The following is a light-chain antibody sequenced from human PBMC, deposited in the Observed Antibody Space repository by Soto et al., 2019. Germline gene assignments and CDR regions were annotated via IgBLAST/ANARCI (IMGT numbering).Light chain of an antibody. CDR1: QSFSSW. CDR3: QHYNSFPWT. CDR2: KAS. Sequence: DIQMTQSPSTLSASVGDTVTISCRASQSFSSWLAWYQQKPGKAPKLLIYKASSLQSGVPSRFSGSGSGTEFTLTISSLQPDDFETYYCQHYNSFPWTFGQGTKVDIK. J-gene: IGKJ1*01. V-gene: IGKV1-5*03.